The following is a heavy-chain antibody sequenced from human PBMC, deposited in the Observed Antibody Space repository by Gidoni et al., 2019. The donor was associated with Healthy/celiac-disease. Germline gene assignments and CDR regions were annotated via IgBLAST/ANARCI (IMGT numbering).Heavy chain of an antibody. CDR1: GFTFSSYA. D-gene: IGHD4-17*01. CDR2: IRGSGGST. Sequence: EVQLVESGGGLVQPGGSQRLSCAASGFTFSSYAMSWVRQAPGKGLEWVSAIRGSGGSTYYADSVKGRFTISRDNSKNTLYLQMNSLRAEDTAVYYCAKIGLEVSVTTGYFDYWGQGTLVTVSS. V-gene: IGHV3-23*04. J-gene: IGHJ4*02. CDR3: AKIGLEVSVTTGYFDY.